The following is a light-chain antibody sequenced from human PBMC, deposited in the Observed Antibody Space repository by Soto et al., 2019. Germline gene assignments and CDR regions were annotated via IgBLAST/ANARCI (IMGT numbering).Light chain of an antibody. CDR1: SSDVGGYNY. Sequence: QSALTQPASVSRSLGQTITISCTGTSSDVGGYNYVSWYQQHPGKAPKLMIYEVSNRPSGVSNRFSGSKSGNTASLTISGLQAEDEADYYCSSYTISSTLVFGTGTKVTVL. CDR2: EVS. J-gene: IGLJ1*01. V-gene: IGLV2-14*01. CDR3: SSYTISSTLV.